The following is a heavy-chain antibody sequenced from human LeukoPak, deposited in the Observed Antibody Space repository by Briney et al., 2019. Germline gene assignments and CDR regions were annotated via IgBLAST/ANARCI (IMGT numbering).Heavy chain of an antibody. J-gene: IGHJ6*02. D-gene: IGHD3-22*01. Sequence: TGGSLRLSCAASGFTFSSYSMNWVRQAPGKGLAWVSSISSSSSYIYYAHSVKGRFTISRDNAKNSLYLQMNSLRAEDTAVYYCARDKSYYYDLGVWGQGTTVTVSS. CDR2: ISSSSSYI. CDR3: ARDKSYYYDLGV. CDR1: GFTFSSYS. V-gene: IGHV3-21*01.